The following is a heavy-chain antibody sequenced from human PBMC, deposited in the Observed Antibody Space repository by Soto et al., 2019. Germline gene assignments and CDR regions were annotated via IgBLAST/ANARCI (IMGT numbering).Heavy chain of an antibody. CDR2: ISGSGGST. CDR3: AKAPHPSIAAAGTRFDP. Sequence: GGSLRLSCAASGFTFSSYAMSWVRQAPGKGLEWVSAISGSGGSTYYADSVKGRFTISRDNSKNTLYLQMNSLRAEDTAVYYWAKAPHPSIAAAGTRFDPWGQGTLVTVSS. D-gene: IGHD6-13*01. J-gene: IGHJ5*02. CDR1: GFTFSSYA. V-gene: IGHV3-23*01.